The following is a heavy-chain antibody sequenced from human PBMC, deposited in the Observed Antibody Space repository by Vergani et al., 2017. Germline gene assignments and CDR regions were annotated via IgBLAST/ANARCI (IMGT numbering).Heavy chain of an antibody. CDR2: ISASGAPT. V-gene: IGHV3-23*01. J-gene: IGHJ6*02. Sequence: EVQLLESGGDLVQPGGSLRLSCTASGFIFSTYAMSWVRQAPGKGLEWVSGISASGAPTYYADSVKGRFTISRDSSKNTLYLQMNSLSAGDTAVYYCAKANPRNSXYDYLYYYHAMDVWGQGTTVTVSS. CDR1: GFIFSTYA. D-gene: IGHD5-12*01. CDR3: AKANPRNSXYDYLYYYHAMDV.